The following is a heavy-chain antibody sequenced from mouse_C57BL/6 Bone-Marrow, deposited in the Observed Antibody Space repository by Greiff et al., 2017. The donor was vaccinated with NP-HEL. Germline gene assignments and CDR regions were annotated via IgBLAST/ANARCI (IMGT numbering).Heavy chain of an antibody. CDR3: ARDRWLPPWFAY. V-gene: IGHV5-4*01. J-gene: IGHJ3*01. CDR2: ISDGGSYT. CDR1: GFTFSSYA. Sequence: EVKLQESGGGLVKPGGSLKLSCAASGFTFSSYAMSWVRQTPEKRLEWVATISDGGSYTYYPDNVKGRFTISRDNAKNNLYLQMSHLKSEDTAMYYCARDRWLPPWFAYWGQGTLVTVSA. D-gene: IGHD2-2*01.